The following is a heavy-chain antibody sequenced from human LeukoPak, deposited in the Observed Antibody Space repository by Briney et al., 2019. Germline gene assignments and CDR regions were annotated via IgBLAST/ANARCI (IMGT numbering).Heavy chain of an antibody. CDR2: ISWNSGII. Sequence: GRSLRLSCAASGFTFDDYAMHWVRQVPGKGLEWVSGISWNSGIIGYADSVKGRFTISRDNAKNSLYPQMNSLRAEDMALYYCAKDHRPYYDSSGYYDCWGQGTLVTVSS. D-gene: IGHD3-22*01. J-gene: IGHJ4*02. V-gene: IGHV3-9*03. CDR3: AKDHRPYYDSSGYYDC. CDR1: GFTFDDYA.